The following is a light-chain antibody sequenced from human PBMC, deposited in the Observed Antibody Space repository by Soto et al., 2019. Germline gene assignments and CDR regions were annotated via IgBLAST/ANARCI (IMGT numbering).Light chain of an antibody. CDR1: SSDVGSYNL. CDR3: CSYVGSNIWV. J-gene: IGLJ2*01. CDR2: EGS. Sequence: QSVLTQPASVSGSPGQSITLSCTGTSSDVGSYNLVSWYQQHPGKAPKLMIYEGSKRPSGISNRFSGSKSGNTASLTISGLQAEDEADYYCCSYVGSNIWVFGGGTKLTVL. V-gene: IGLV2-23*01.